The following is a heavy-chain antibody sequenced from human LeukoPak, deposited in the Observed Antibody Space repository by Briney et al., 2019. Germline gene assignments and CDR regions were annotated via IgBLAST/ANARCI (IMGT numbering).Heavy chain of an antibody. CDR3: ARVRAAAGFDAFDI. V-gene: IGHV4-59*01. CDR2: IYYSGST. Sequence: SETLSLTCTVSGGSISSYYWSWIRQPPGKGLEWIGYIYYSGSTNYNPSLKSRVTISVDTSKNQFSLKLSSVTAADTAVYYCARVRAAAGFDAFDIWGQGTMVTVSS. D-gene: IGHD6-13*01. J-gene: IGHJ3*02. CDR1: GGSISSYY.